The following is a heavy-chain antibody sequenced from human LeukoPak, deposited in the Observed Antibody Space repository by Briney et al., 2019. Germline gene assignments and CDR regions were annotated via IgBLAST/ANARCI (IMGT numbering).Heavy chain of an antibody. D-gene: IGHD2-15*01. J-gene: IGHJ6*03. V-gene: IGHV3-33*06. CDR3: AKEDCSGGSCYSYYYMDV. CDR1: GFTFSSYG. Sequence: GRSLRLSCAASGFTFSSYGMHWVRQAPGKGLEWVAVIWYDGSNKYYADSVKGRFTISRDNSKNTLYLQMNSLRAEDTAAYYCAKEDCSGGSCYSYYYMDVWGKGTTVTVSS. CDR2: IWYDGSNK.